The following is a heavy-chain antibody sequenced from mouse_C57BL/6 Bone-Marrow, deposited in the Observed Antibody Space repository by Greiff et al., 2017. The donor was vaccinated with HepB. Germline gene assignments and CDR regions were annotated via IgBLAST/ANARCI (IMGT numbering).Heavy chain of an antibody. Sequence: QVQLQQPGAELVKPGASVKLSCKASGYTFTSYWMHWVKQRPGQGLEWIGMIHPNSGSTNYNEKFKSKATLTVDKSSSTAYMQLSSLTSEDSAVYYCASLYDYGWFAYWGQGTLVTVSA. V-gene: IGHV1-64*01. CDR1: GYTFTSYW. CDR3: ASLYDYGWFAY. J-gene: IGHJ3*01. CDR2: IHPNSGST. D-gene: IGHD2-4*01.